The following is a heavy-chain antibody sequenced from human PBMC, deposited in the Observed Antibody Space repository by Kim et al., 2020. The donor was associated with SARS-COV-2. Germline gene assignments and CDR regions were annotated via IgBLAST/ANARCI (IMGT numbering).Heavy chain of an antibody. CDR3: ARGRITIFGVEYYYYGMDV. CDR2: ISAYNGNT. D-gene: IGHD3-3*01. V-gene: IGHV1-18*04. CDR1: GYTFTSYG. Sequence: ASVKVSCKASGYTFTSYGISWVRQAPGQGLEWMGWISAYNGNTNYAQKLQGRVTMTTDTSTSTAYMELRSLRSDDTAVYYCARGRITIFGVEYYYYGMDVWGQGTMVTVSS. J-gene: IGHJ6*02.